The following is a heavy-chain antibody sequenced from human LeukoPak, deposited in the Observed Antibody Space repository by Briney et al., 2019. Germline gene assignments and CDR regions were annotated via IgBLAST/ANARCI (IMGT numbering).Heavy chain of an antibody. V-gene: IGHV4-34*01. CDR2: INHSGST. CDR1: GGSFSGYY. J-gene: IGHJ4*02. Sequence: SETLSLTCAVYGGSFSGYYWSWIRQPPGKGLEWIGEINHSGSTNYNPSLKSRVTISVDTSKNQFSLKLSSVTAADTAVYYCARGPLDWNYPFDYWGQGTLVIVSS. CDR3: ARGPLDWNYPFDY. D-gene: IGHD1-7*01.